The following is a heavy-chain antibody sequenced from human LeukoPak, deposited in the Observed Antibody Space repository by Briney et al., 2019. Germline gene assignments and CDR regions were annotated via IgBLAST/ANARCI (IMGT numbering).Heavy chain of an antibody. CDR3: ARLSGSPHPPFDY. D-gene: IGHD1-26*01. V-gene: IGHV4-59*08. CDR2: IYYSGST. Sequence: SETLSLTCTVSGGSISNYYWTWIRQPPGKGLEWIGYIYYSGSTYYNPSLKSRVTISVDTSKNQFPLKLTSVTAADTAVYYRARLSGSPHPPFDYWGQGTLVTVSS. CDR1: GGSISNYY. J-gene: IGHJ4*02.